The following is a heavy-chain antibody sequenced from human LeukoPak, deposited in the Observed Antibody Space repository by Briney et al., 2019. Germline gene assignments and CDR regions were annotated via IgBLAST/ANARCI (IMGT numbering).Heavy chain of an antibody. CDR2: IIPNSGGT. Sequence: ASVKVSCKASVYTFTDYYMHWLRQTPGQGLDWMGWIIPNSGGTEYAQKFQGRVTMTRDTSISTFYMELTRLTSDDTAVYYCARRYHDILTGYRTENWFAPWGQGTLVTVSA. J-gene: IGHJ5*02. V-gene: IGHV1-2*02. CDR1: VYTFTDYY. CDR3: ARRYHDILTGYRTENWFAP. D-gene: IGHD3-9*01.